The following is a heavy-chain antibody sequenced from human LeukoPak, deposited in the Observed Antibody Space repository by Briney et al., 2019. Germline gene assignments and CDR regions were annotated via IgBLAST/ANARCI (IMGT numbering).Heavy chain of an antibody. Sequence: GGSLRLSCAASGFTVSTNYVSWVRQAPGKGLEWVSVIYRSGSTYYADSVKGRFTISRDNSRNTLYLQMNSLRAEDTAVYYCARDLSSGGASPKYWGQGTLVTVSS. CDR2: IYRSGST. V-gene: IGHV3-53*01. D-gene: IGHD1-26*01. J-gene: IGHJ4*02. CDR1: GFTVSTNY. CDR3: ARDLSSGGASPKY.